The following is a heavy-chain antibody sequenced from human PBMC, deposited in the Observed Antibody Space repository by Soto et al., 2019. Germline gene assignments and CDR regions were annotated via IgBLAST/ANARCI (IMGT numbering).Heavy chain of an antibody. CDR2: IYYSGST. J-gene: IGHJ5*02. Sequence: SETLSLTCTVSGGSISSSSYYWGWIRQPPGKGLEWIGSIYYSGSTYYNPSLKSRVTISVDTSKNQFSLKLSSVTAADTAVYYCARRGSYSSSEFDPWGQGTLVTVSS. D-gene: IGHD6-6*01. CDR3: ARRGSYSSSEFDP. V-gene: IGHV4-39*01. CDR1: GGSISSSSYY.